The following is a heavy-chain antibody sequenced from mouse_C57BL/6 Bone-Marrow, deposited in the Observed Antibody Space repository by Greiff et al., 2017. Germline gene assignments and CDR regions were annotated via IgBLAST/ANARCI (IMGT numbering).Heavy chain of an antibody. Sequence: EVMLVESGGGLVQPGESLKLSCESNEYEFPSHDMSWVRKTPEKRLELVAAINSDGGSTYYPDTMERRFIISRDNTKKTLYLQMRRLRSEDTALYYCARRGDYGEFAYWGQGTLVTVSA. CDR2: INSDGGST. CDR1: EYEFPSHD. V-gene: IGHV5-2*03. CDR3: ARRGDYGEFAY. D-gene: IGHD1-1*01. J-gene: IGHJ3*01.